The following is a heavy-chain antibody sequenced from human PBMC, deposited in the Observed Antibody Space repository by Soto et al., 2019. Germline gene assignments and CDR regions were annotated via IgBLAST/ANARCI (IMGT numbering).Heavy chain of an antibody. CDR2: ISSGSSII. CDR1: GFAFNSYS. Sequence: EVQLVESGGGLVKPGGSLSLSCTASGFAFNSYSVNWVRQAPGKGLEWVSYISSGSSIIYYADSVKGRFTISRDDAKNSLYLQMNRLRGEVAAVYYCAICFGGFDFGYGVAVWGQGTAVTAS. V-gene: IGHV3-48*01. J-gene: IGHJ6*02. CDR3: AICFGGFDFGYGVAV. D-gene: IGHD3-16*01.